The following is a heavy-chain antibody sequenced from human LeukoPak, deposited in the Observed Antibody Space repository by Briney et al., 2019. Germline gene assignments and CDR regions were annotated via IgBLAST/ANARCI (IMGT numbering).Heavy chain of an antibody. V-gene: IGHV4-39*01. CDR2: FYYTGST. CDR3: ARHSRSGYGDYESAFDI. J-gene: IGHJ3*02. Sequence: PSETLSLTCIVSGSSISSSGYYWDWIRQPPGKGLEWIGNFYYTGSTYYNPSLKSRITISVDTSKNQFSLKLRSVTAADTAVYYCARHSRSGYGDYESAFDIWGQGTMVTVSS. D-gene: IGHD5-12*01. CDR1: GSSISSSGYY.